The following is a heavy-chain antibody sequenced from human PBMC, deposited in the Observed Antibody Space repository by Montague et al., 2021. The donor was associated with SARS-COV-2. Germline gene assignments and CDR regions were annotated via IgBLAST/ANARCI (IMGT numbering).Heavy chain of an antibody. D-gene: IGHD4-17*01. CDR3: ASKGAMAGDVVGRDP. J-gene: IGHJ5*02. CDR1: GFSLSSSGER. Sequence: TLSLTCSVSGFSLSSSGERVGWIRQPPGKAPEWIAYIFRDDDNCYSPSLQSRLTITKDNSKNQVVLRLTYMAPVDTAAYYCASKGAMAGDVVGRDPWGQGTLVTVSS. CDR2: IFRDDDN. V-gene: IGHV2-5*02.